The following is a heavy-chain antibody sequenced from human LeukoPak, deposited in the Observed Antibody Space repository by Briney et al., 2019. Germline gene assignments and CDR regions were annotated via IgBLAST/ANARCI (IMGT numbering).Heavy chain of an antibody. J-gene: IGHJ6*02. D-gene: IGHD1-26*01. CDR3: ARDREILDAMDV. CDR2: IYGGGST. CDR1: GFTVTTSY. V-gene: IGHV3-66*01. Sequence: GGSLRLSCAASGFTVTTSYMSWVRQAPGKGLEWVSIIYGGGSTFYAYSVEGRFTISRDNSKNTLYLQMNSLRVEDTAVYYCARDREILDAMDVWGQGTTVTVSS.